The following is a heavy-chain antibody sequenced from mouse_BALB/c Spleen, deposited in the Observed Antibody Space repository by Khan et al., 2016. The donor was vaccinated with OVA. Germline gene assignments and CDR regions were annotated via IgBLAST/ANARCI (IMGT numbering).Heavy chain of an antibody. CDR2: ISSDGDYT. CDR1: GFTFSTYA. Sequence: EVELVESGGGLVKPGGSLKLSCAASGFTFSTYAMSWVRQTPEKRLEWVATISSDGDYTYFPDNVTGRFTISRDNAKNTLCLQMTSLRSEDAAMYYCSRSPYCIFAYWGQGTLVTVSA. J-gene: IGHJ3*01. V-gene: IGHV5-9-3*01. CDR3: SRSPYCIFAY.